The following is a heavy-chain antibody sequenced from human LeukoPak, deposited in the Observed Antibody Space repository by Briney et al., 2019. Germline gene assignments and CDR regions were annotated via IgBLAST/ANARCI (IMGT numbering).Heavy chain of an antibody. CDR1: GFTFSSYA. V-gene: IGHV3-64*01. D-gene: IGHD4-23*01. CDR3: ARDGTTVVTGYYYYMDV. CDR2: ISSNGGST. J-gene: IGHJ6*03. Sequence: GGSLRLSCAASGFTFSSYAMHWVRQAPGKGLEYVSAISSNGGSTYYAHSVKGRFTISRDNSKNTLYLQMGSLRAEDMAVYYCARDGTTVVTGYYYYMDVWGKGTTVTVSS.